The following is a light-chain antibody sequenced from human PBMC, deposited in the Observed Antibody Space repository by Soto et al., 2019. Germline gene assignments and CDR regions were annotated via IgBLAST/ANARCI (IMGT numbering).Light chain of an antibody. CDR3: SAWDDSLNGPV. CDR1: SSNIGNNA. V-gene: IGLV1-36*01. J-gene: IGLJ2*01. Sequence: QSVLTQPPSVSEAPRQRVTISCSGSSSNIGNNAVNWYQQLPGRPPKLLIYYDDLLPSGVSDRFSGSKSGTSASLAISGLQSEDEADYYCSAWDDSLNGPVFGGGTKVTVL. CDR2: YDD.